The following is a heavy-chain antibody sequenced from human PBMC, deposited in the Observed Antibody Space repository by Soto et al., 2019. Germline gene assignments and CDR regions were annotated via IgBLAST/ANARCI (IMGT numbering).Heavy chain of an antibody. Sequence: QVQLVQSGAEVKKPGASVKVSCKTSGDTFSRSTISWVRQAPGQGLEWMGWISAYSGNVKYAWKFQDRVTMTTDTSTSTAYVELRSLRFDDTAVYYCAIANYGDDDYWGQGTLVTVYS. CDR1: GDTFSRST. V-gene: IGHV1-18*01. CDR2: ISAYSGNV. J-gene: IGHJ4*02. CDR3: AIANYGDDDY. D-gene: IGHD4-17*01.